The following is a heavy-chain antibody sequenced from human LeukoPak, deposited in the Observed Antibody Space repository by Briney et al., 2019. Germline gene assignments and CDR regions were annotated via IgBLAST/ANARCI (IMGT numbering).Heavy chain of an antibody. CDR1: GGSFSGYY. CDR3: ARQQTVRGAPDDFDP. Sequence: SETLSLTCAVYGGSFSGYYWSWIRQPPGKGLEWIGEINHSGSTYYNPSLKSRVTISVDTSKNQFSLKLSSVTAADTAVYYCARQQTVRGAPDDFDPWGQGTLVTVSS. D-gene: IGHD3-10*01. J-gene: IGHJ5*02. V-gene: IGHV4-34*01. CDR2: INHSGST.